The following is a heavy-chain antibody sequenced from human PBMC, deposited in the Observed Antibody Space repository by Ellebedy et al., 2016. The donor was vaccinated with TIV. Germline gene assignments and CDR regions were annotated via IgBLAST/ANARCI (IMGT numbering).Heavy chain of an antibody. CDR1: GFTFSDYY. CDR3: ARDPFIAARPGYMDV. D-gene: IGHD6-6*01. J-gene: IGHJ6*03. V-gene: IGHV3-11*01. CDR2: ISSSGSTI. Sequence: GESLKISXAASGFTFSDYYMSWIRQAPGKGLEWVSYISSSGSTIYYADSVKGRFTISRDNAKNSLYLQMNSLRAEDTAVYYCARDPFIAARPGYMDVWGKGTTVTVSS.